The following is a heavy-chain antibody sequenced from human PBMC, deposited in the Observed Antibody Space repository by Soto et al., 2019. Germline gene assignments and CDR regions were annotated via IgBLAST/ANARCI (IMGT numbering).Heavy chain of an antibody. Sequence: SETLSLTCTVSGGSISSGDYYWSWIRQPPGKGLEWIGYSYYSGSTYYNPSLKSRVTISVETSKNQFSLKLSSVTAADTAVYYCARGLTSVVPASDWFEPWGQGTLVTVSS. CDR1: GGSISSGDYY. J-gene: IGHJ5*02. D-gene: IGHD2-2*01. CDR3: ARGLTSVVPASDWFEP. V-gene: IGHV4-30-4*01. CDR2: SYYSGST.